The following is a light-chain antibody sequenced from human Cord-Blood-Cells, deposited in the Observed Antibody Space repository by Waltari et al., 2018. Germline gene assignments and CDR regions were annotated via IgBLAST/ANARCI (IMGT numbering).Light chain of an antibody. CDR1: SSDVGGYNY. V-gene: IGLV2-11*01. CDR2: DVS. CDR3: CSYAGSRV. J-gene: IGLJ3*02. Sequence: QSALTQPRSVSGPPGQSVTISCTGTSSDVGGYNYVSWYQQHPGKAPKLMIYDVSKRPSGVPDRFSGSKSGNTASLTISGLQAEDEADYYCCSYAGSRVFGGGTKLTVL.